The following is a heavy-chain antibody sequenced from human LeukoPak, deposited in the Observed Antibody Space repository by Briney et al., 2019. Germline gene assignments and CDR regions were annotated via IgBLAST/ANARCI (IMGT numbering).Heavy chain of an antibody. CDR3: ASVSLFYGDYAHPWFDP. CDR1: GYTFTGYY. Sequence: ASVKVSCKASGYTFTGYYMHWVRQAPGQGLEWMGWINPNSGGTNYAQKFQGRVTMTRDTSISTAYMELSRLRSDDTAVYYCASVSLFYGDYAHPWFDPWGQGTLVTVSS. CDR2: INPNSGGT. J-gene: IGHJ5*02. V-gene: IGHV1-2*02. D-gene: IGHD4-17*01.